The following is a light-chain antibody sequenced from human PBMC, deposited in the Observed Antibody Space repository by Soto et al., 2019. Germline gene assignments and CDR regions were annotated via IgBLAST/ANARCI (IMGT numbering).Light chain of an antibody. V-gene: IGKV3-11*01. CDR2: DAS. CDR3: QQRLEVLT. Sequence: EIVLTQSPATLSLSPGERATLSCRASQSVSSYLAWYQQKPGQAPRLLIYDASNRATGIPARFSGSGSGTDFTLTISSLEPEDFAVYYCQQRLEVLTFGGGTKVEIK. CDR1: QSVSSY. J-gene: IGKJ4*01.